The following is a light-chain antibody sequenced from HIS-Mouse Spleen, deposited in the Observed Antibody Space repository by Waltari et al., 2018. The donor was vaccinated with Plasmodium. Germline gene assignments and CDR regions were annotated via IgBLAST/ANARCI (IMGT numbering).Light chain of an antibody. CDR3: CSYAGSYTV. J-gene: IGLJ2*01. V-gene: IGLV2-11*01. CDR1: LSDVGGYNY. CDR2: DVS. Sequence: QSALTQPRSVSGSPGPSVTISCTGTLSDVGGYNYVSWYQQHPGKAPKLMIYDVSKRPSGVPDRFSGSKSGNTASLTISGLQAEDEADYYCCSYAGSYTVFGGGTKLTVL.